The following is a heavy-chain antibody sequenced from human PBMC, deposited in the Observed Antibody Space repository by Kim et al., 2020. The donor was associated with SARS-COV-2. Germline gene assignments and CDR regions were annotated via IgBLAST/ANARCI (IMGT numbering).Heavy chain of an antibody. V-gene: IGHV3-21*01. Sequence: YADPVEGRFTISGDNAKNSLYLQMNSLRAEDTAVYYCARSGWELQGVADYWGQGTLVTVSS. J-gene: IGHJ4*02. CDR3: ARSGWELQGVADY. D-gene: IGHD1-26*01.